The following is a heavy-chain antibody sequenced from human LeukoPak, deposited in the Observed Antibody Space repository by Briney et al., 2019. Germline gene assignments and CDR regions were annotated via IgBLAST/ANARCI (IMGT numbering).Heavy chain of an antibody. Sequence: PGGSLRLSCAASGFTFSSYAVSWVRQAPGKGLEWVSAISGSGGSTYYADSVKGRFTISRDNSKNTLYLQMNSLRAEDTAVYYCAKDYDSSGYYYWDYFDYWGQGTLVTVSS. J-gene: IGHJ4*02. CDR3: AKDYDSSGYYYWDYFDY. CDR2: ISGSGGST. CDR1: GFTFSSYA. D-gene: IGHD3-22*01. V-gene: IGHV3-23*01.